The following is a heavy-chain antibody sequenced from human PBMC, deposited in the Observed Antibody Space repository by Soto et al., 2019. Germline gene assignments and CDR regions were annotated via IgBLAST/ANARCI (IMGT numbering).Heavy chain of an antibody. CDR1: GGSISSSSYY. CDR3: ARQPDYYGSGRRSSGYYYYGMDV. J-gene: IGHJ6*02. V-gene: IGHV4-39*01. Sequence: SETLSLTCTVSGGSISSSSYYWGWIRQPPGKGLEWIGSIYYSGSTYYNPSLKSRVTISVDTSKNQFSLKLSSVTAADTAVYYCARQPDYYGSGRRSSGYYYYGMDVWGQGTTVTVSS. D-gene: IGHD3-10*01. CDR2: IYYSGST.